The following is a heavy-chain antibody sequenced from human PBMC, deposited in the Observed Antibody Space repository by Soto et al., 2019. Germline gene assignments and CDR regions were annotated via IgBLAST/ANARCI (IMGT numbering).Heavy chain of an antibody. J-gene: IGHJ6*02. CDR1: GGTFRTAA. Sequence: QVQLEQSGAEVKKPGSSVKVSCKASGGTFRTAAVSWVRQAPGQGLEWMGGIMPVFRTPDYAQKFHGRVTITEAESTSKDYMQLSGLRPDDTAVYSCARDNARPQLGGNYYYISNVWGQGTTITVSS. CDR2: IMPVFRTP. CDR3: ARDNARPQLGGNYYYISNV. D-gene: IGHD2-2*01. V-gene: IGHV1-69*12.